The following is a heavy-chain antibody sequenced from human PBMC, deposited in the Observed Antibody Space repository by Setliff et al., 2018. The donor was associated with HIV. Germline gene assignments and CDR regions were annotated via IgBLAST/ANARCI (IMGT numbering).Heavy chain of an antibody. V-gene: IGHV1-24*01. J-gene: IGHJ4*02. D-gene: IGHD6-19*01. CDR1: GSTLTELS. CDR2: FDPQDGKT. CDR3: TTLKEQWLAEGGFDY. Sequence: ASVKVSCKVSGSTLTELSMHWVRQAPGKGLEWMGYFDPQDGKTIYAQKFQGRVAMTEDTSTDRAYLELSSLRSEDTAVYYCTTLKEQWLAEGGFDYWGQGTLVTVSS.